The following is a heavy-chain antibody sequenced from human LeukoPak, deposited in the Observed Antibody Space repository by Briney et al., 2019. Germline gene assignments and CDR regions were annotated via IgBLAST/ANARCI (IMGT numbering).Heavy chain of an antibody. V-gene: IGHV1-18*01. D-gene: IGHD3-16*01. CDR1: GYSFRRNG. J-gene: IGHJ4*02. Sequence: GASVKVSCKSSGYSFRRNGISWVRQAPGQGLEWMAWISANSGNTNYAQNFQGRVTLTTDTSTSTAYMELRSLRSDDTAVYYCARDVNYAFDYWGQRTLVTVSS. CDR3: ARDVNYAFDY. CDR2: ISANSGNT.